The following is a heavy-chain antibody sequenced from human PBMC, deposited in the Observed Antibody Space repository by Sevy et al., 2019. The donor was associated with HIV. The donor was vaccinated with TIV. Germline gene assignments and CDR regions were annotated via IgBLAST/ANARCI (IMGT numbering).Heavy chain of an antibody. CDR2: MNPNSGNK. V-gene: IGHV1-8*03. Sequence: ASVKVSCKASGYTFTSYDINWVRQATGQGLEWMGWMNPNSGNKGYAQTFQGRVTITRNTSISTAYMELSSLRSEDTAVYYCARGIRARGVYYGMDVWGQGTTVTVSS. CDR1: GYTFTSYD. D-gene: IGHD3-3*02. J-gene: IGHJ6*02. CDR3: ARGIRARGVYYGMDV.